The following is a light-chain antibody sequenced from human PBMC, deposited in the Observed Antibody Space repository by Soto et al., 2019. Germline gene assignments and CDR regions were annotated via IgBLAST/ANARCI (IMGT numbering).Light chain of an antibody. CDR2: DAS. J-gene: IGKJ2*01. CDR1: QSVSSSY. V-gene: IGKV3-20*01. CDR3: QQYGSSTGYT. Sequence: EIVLTQSPGTLSLSPGERATLSCRASQSVSSSYLAWYQQKPGQAPRLLIYDASSRAPGIPDRFSGSGSGTDFTLTIRRLEPEDFAVYYCQQYGSSTGYTFGQGTKLEIK.